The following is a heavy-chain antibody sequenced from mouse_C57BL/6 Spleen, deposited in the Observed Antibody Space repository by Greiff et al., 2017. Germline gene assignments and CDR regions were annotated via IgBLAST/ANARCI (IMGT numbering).Heavy chain of an antibody. Sequence: EVQVVESGGGLVQPGGSLSLSCAASGFTFTDYYMSWVRQPPGKALEWLGFIRNKANGYTTEYSASVKGRFTISRDNSQSILYLQMNALRAEDSATYYCARYYYGSSFDVWGTGTTVTVSS. J-gene: IGHJ1*03. CDR1: GFTFTDYY. D-gene: IGHD1-1*01. CDR2: IRNKANGYTT. CDR3: ARYYYGSSFDV. V-gene: IGHV7-3*01.